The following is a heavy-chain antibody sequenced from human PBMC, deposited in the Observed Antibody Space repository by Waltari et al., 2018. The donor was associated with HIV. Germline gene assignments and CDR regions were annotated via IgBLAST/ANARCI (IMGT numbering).Heavy chain of an antibody. J-gene: IGHJ3*02. V-gene: IGHV1-8*01. CDR3: ARGIAAAVFDAFDI. Sequence: QVQLVQSGAEVKKPGASVKVSCKASGYTFTSYDINWVRQATGQGLEWMGWMNPNSGNTGYAQKVQGRVTMTRNTSISTAYMELSSLRSEDTAVYYCARGIAAAVFDAFDIWGQGTMVTVSS. CDR1: GYTFTSYD. D-gene: IGHD6-13*01. CDR2: MNPNSGNT.